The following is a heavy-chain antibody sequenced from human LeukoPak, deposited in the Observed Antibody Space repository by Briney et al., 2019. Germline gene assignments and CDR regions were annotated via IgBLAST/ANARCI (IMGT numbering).Heavy chain of an antibody. Sequence: PSETLSLTCSVSGGSISSGDYYWSWIRQPPGKGLEWIGYIYYSGSTYYNPSLKSRVTISVDTSKNQFSLKLSSVTAADTAVYYCARYDGGSGPFDYWGQGTLVTVSS. D-gene: IGHD3-10*01. CDR2: IYYSGST. J-gene: IGHJ4*02. CDR3: ARYDGGSGPFDY. V-gene: IGHV4-30-4*08. CDR1: GGSISSGDYY.